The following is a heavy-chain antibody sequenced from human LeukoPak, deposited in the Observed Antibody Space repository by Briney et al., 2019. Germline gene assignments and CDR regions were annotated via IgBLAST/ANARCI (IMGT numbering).Heavy chain of an antibody. CDR2: ISAGSEIT. CDR3: AKPTIWTSRHGMDV. V-gene: IGHV3-23*01. J-gene: IGHJ6*02. D-gene: IGHD3-9*01. CDR1: GFTFGSYS. Sequence: GGSLRLSCAASGFTFGSYSMTWVRQAPGKGLEWVSIISAGSEITYYADSVKGRSTISRDNSDNTLYLQMSSLRADDTAVYYCAKPTIWTSRHGMDVWGQGTTVTVSS.